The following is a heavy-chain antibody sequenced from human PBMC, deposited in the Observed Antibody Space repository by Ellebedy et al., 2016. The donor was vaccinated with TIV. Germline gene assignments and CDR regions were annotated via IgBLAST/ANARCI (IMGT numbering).Heavy chain of an antibody. Sequence: GEPLKISCAASELTLSNFAMTWVRQAPAKGLEWVSSITGSGDKTFYADSVRGRFTVSRDNSKNTLFLQMTRLRAEDTAIYYCTTYYPDYWGQGTLVTVSS. CDR3: TTYYPDY. D-gene: IGHD1-26*01. CDR1: ELTLSNFA. J-gene: IGHJ4*02. CDR2: ITGSGDKT. V-gene: IGHV3-23*01.